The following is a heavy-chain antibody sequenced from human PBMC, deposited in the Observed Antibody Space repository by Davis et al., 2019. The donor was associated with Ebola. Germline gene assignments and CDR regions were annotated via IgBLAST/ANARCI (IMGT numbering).Heavy chain of an antibody. CDR1: GFTFSSYS. Sequence: PGGSLRLSCAASGFTFSSYSMNWVRQAPGKGLEWVSSISSSSSYIYYADSVKGRFTISRDNAKNSLYLQMNSLRAEDTAVYYCATSIAALYYYYGMDVWGQGTTVTVSS. CDR2: ISSSSSYI. D-gene: IGHD6-6*01. J-gene: IGHJ6*02. CDR3: ATSIAALYYYYGMDV. V-gene: IGHV3-21*01.